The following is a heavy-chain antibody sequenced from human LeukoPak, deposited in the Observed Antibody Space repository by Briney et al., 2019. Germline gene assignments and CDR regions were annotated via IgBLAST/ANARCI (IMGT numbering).Heavy chain of an antibody. V-gene: IGHV4-34*01. CDR3: ARWTPFDIVVVPAAMQVDY. CDR2: INHSGST. D-gene: IGHD2-2*01. CDR1: GGSFSGYY. J-gene: IGHJ4*02. Sequence: SETLSLTCAVYGGSFSGYYWSWIRQPPGKGLEWIGEINHSGSTNYNPSLKSRVIISVDTSKNQFSLKLSSVTAADTAVYYCARWTPFDIVVVPAAMQVDYWGQGTLVTVSS.